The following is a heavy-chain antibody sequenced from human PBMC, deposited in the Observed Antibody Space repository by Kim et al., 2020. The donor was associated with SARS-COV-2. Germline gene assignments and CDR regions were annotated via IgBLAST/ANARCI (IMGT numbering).Heavy chain of an antibody. J-gene: IGHJ4*02. Sequence: TYYADSGEGRFTISRENSKNTLYLQMNSLRAEDTAVYYCAKGAGGYYFDYWGQGTLVTVSS. D-gene: IGHD3-16*01. CDR3: AKGAGGYYFDY. CDR2: T. V-gene: IGHV3-23*01.